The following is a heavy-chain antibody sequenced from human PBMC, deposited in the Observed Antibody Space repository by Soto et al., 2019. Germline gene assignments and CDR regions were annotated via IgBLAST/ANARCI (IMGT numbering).Heavy chain of an antibody. D-gene: IGHD1-26*01. J-gene: IGHJ4*02. Sequence: QVQLVQSGAEVKKPGSSVKVSCKASGGAFNNYIFDWVRQAPGQSLEWMGGIIPMFGTPKYAQTFQDRITISADVSTGTAYMELTSLRFDDTAIYYCARGRDQPPVGLYFDSWGEGTRVTVSS. V-gene: IGHV1-69*01. CDR3: ARGRDQPPVGLYFDS. CDR2: IIPMFGTP. CDR1: GGAFNNYI.